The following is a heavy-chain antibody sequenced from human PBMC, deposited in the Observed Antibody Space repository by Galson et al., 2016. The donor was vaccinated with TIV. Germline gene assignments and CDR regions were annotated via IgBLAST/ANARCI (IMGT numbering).Heavy chain of an antibody. V-gene: IGHV1-8*02. Sequence: SVKVSCTASGYTFTSYDINWVRQATGKGLEWMGWMNPNSGNTGYAQKFRGRVTMTRNTSVRTAYLELSSLRSEDTAVYYCARSGDYGDYWGQGTLVTVSS. CDR2: MNPNSGNT. CDR3: ARSGDYGDY. D-gene: IGHD4-17*01. J-gene: IGHJ4*02. CDR1: GYTFTSYD.